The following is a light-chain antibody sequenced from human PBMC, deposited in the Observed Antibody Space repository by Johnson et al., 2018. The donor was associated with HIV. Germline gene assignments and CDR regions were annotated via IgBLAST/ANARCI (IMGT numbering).Light chain of an antibody. CDR1: SSNIGNNY. CDR2: DNN. CDR3: GTWDSSLSVSYV. Sequence: QSLLTQPPSVSVAPGQKVTISCSGSSSNIGNNYVSWYQQLPGTAPKLLIYDNNKRPSGIPDRFSGSKSGTSATLGITGLQTGDEADYYCGTWDSSLSVSYVFGTGTKVTVL. J-gene: IGLJ1*01. V-gene: IGLV1-51*01.